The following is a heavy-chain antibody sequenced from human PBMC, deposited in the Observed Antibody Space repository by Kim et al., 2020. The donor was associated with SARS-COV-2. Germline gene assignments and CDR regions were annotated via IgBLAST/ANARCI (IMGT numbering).Heavy chain of an antibody. CDR2: LYSGGDT. CDR3: ASDLMDPVYYYYNGMDV. CDR1: GLAVSTSY. Sequence: GGSLRLSCAVSGLAVSTSYMSWVRQAPGKGLEWVSVLYSGGDTYYGDSVKGRFTVSRDDSKNTLYLQMNSLRADDTAIYYCASDLMDPVYYYYNGMDVWGQGTTVIVSS. D-gene: IGHD2-2*03. J-gene: IGHJ6*02. V-gene: IGHV3-53*01.